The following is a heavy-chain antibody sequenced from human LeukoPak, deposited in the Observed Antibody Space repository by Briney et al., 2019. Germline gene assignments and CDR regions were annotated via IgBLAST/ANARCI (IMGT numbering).Heavy chain of an antibody. J-gene: IGHJ4*02. V-gene: IGHV3-30-3*01. CDR1: GFTFSSYA. D-gene: IGHD1-26*01. Sequence: GGSLRLSCAASGFTFSSYAMHWVRQAPGKGLEWVAVISYDGSNKYYADSVKGRFTISRDNSKNTLYLQMNSLRAEDTAVYYCARDQARRGSYPYYFDYWGQGTLVTVSS. CDR2: ISYDGSNK. CDR3: ARDQARRGSYPYYFDY.